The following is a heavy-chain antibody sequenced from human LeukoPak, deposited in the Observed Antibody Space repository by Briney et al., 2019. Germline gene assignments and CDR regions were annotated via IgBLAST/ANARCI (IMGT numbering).Heavy chain of an antibody. CDR2: IWYDGSNK. CDR3: AKDHRTYDFWSGYYPPNWFDP. D-gene: IGHD3-3*01. CDR1: GFTFSSYG. V-gene: IGHV3-33*06. J-gene: IGHJ5*02. Sequence: GGSLRLSCAASGFTFSSYGMHWVRQAPGKGLEWVAVIWYDGSNKYYADSVKGRFTISRDNSKNTLYLQMNSLRAEDTPVYYCAKDHRTYDFWSGYYPPNWFDPWGQGTLVTVSS.